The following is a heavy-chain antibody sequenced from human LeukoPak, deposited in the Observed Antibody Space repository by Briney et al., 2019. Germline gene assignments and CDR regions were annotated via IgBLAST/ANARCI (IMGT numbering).Heavy chain of an antibody. CDR3: ARDPRKTKHQKVENWFDP. CDR1: GYTFTSYG. Sequence: GASVKVSCKASGYTFTSYGISWVRQAPGQGLEWMGWISAYNGNTNYAQKLQGRVTMTTDTSTSTAYMELRSLRSDDTAVYYCARDPRKTKHQKVENWFDPWGQGTLVTVSS. V-gene: IGHV1-18*01. CDR2: ISAYNGNT. D-gene: IGHD1-14*01. J-gene: IGHJ5*02.